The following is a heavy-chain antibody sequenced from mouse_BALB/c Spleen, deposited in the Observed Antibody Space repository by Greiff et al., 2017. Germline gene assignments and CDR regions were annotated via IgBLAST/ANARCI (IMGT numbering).Heavy chain of an antibody. D-gene: IGHD1-1*01. Sequence: DVKLVESGPSLVKPSQTLSLTCSVTGDSITSGYWNWIRKFPGNKLEYMGYISYSGSTYYNPSLKSRISITRDTSKNQYYLQLNSVTTEDTATYYCARYNTHYYGSSFDYWGQGTTLTVSS. CDR2: ISYSGST. J-gene: IGHJ2*01. CDR3: ARYNTHYYGSSFDY. CDR1: GDSITSGY. V-gene: IGHV3-8*02.